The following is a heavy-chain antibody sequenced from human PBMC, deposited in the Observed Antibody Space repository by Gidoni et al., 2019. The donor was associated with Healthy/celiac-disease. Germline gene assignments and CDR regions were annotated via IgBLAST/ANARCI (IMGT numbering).Heavy chain of an antibody. J-gene: IGHJ4*02. CDR2: INAVNGNT. Sequence: QVQLVQSGAEVKKPGASVQVSCKASAYTFTSYAMHWVRQPPGQRLEWMGWINAVNGNTKYSQKFQGRVTITRDTSASTAYMELSSLRSEDTAVYYCARERIAAAFDYWGQGTLVTVSS. V-gene: IGHV1-3*01. CDR1: AYTFTSYA. CDR3: ARERIAAAFDY. D-gene: IGHD6-13*01.